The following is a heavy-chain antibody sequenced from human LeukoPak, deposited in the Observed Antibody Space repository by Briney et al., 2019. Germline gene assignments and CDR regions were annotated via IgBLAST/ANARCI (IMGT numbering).Heavy chain of an antibody. V-gene: IGHV4-59*06. J-gene: IGHJ2*01. Sequence: SETLSLTCTVSGGSISSYYWRWIRQPPGKGLEWIGYIYYSGSTYYNPSLKSRVTISVDTSKNQFSLKLSSVTAADTAVYYCARRNGHDNWYFTVSGHGTLVTVSS. CDR3: ARRNGHDNWYFTV. CDR1: GGSISSYY. D-gene: IGHD3-9*01. CDR2: IYYSGST.